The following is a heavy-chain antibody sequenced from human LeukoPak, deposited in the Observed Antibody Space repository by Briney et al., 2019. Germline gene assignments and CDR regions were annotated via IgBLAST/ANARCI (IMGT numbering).Heavy chain of an antibody. V-gene: IGHV3-11*01. Sequence: GSLRLSCAGSGFNFRDYSASWICQAPREGLGWGSFISTTGTTKHYADAVRGRFTVSRDNAKNSLYLQMNSLRPEDTAVYYCARDKLIEPYDGLGYWGQGTLVTVSS. CDR3: ARDKLIEPYDGLGY. J-gene: IGHJ4*02. CDR1: GFNFRDYS. D-gene: IGHD2-21*01. CDR2: ISTTGTTK.